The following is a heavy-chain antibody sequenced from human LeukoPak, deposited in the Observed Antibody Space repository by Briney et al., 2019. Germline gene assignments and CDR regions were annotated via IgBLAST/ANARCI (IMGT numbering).Heavy chain of an antibody. D-gene: IGHD2-2*01. V-gene: IGHV3-15*05. J-gene: IGHJ6*02. CDR2: IKSNIDGGTT. CDR3: TAPYCSGTSCHSYHYYYGMDV. CDR1: GFTFSYAW. Sequence: GGSLRLSCAASGFTFSYAWMSWVRQAPGKGLECVGHIKSNIDGGTTDYAAPVKGRFTISRDDSKSTLYLQMNSLKTEDTAVYYCTAPYCSGTSCHSYHYYYGMDVWGQGTTVTVSS.